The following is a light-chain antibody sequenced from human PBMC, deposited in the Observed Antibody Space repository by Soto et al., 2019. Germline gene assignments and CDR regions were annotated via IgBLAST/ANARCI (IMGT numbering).Light chain of an antibody. V-gene: IGKV1-5*01. CDR2: AAS. Sequence: DIQMTPSPSTLSGSVGDRVTITCRASQTISSWLAWYQQTPGKAPKLLIYAASSLQSGVPSRFSGSGSGTEFTLTIDSLQSEDFAVYYCQQYNNWPPWTFGQGTKVDIK. CDR1: QTISSW. J-gene: IGKJ1*01. CDR3: QQYNNWPPWT.